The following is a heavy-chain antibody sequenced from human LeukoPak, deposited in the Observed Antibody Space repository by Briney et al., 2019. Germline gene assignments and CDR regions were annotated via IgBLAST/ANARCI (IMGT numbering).Heavy chain of an antibody. CDR1: GYTFTSYD. CDR2: MNPNSGNT. CDR3: AARGASSSSLRPLDY. J-gene: IGHJ4*02. D-gene: IGHD6-6*01. V-gene: IGHV1-8*01. Sequence: GASVKVSCKASGYTFTSYDINWVRQATGQGPEWMGWMNPNSGNTGYAQKFRGRVTMTRNTSISTAYMELSTLRSEDTAVYYCAARGASSSSLRPLDYWGQGTLVTVSS.